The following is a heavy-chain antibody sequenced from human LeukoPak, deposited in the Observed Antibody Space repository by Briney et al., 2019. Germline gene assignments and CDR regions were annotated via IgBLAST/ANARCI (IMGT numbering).Heavy chain of an antibody. CDR1: GDSVSSNSAA. CDR3: ARDLGNGYGDYVWGSYRPTNDAFDI. J-gene: IGHJ3*02. CDR2: TYYRSKWYN. D-gene: IGHD3-16*02. Sequence: SQTLSLTCAISGDSVSSNSAAWNWIRQSPSRGLEWLGRTYYRSKWYNDYAVSVKSRITINPDTSKNQFSLQLNSVTPEDTAVYYCARDLGNGYGDYVWGSYRPTNDAFDIWGQGTMVTVSS. V-gene: IGHV6-1*01.